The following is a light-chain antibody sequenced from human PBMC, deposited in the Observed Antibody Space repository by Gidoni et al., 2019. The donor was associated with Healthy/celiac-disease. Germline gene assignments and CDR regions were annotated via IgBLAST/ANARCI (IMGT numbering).Light chain of an antibody. J-gene: IGKJ1*01. CDR2: DAS. CDR3: QQYDNLLTWT. CDR1: QDISNY. V-gene: IGKV1-33*01. Sequence: DIQMTQSPSSLSASVGDRVTITCQASQDISNYLNWYQQKPGKAPKLLIYDASNLETGVPSRFSGSGSGTDFTFTISSLQPEDIATYYCQQYDNLLTWTFGKXTKVEIK.